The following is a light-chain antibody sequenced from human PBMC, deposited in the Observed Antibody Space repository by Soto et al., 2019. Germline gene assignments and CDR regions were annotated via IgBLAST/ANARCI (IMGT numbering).Light chain of an antibody. Sequence: QLVLTQPPSVSGAPGQRVTISCTGSSSNIGAGYDVHWYQQLPGTAPKLLIYGNSNRPSGVPDRFTGSKSGTSASLAITGLQADDEADYYCQSYDSSLNGVVFGGGTKVTVL. CDR2: GNS. CDR3: QSYDSSLNGVV. J-gene: IGLJ2*01. V-gene: IGLV1-40*01. CDR1: SSNIGAGYD.